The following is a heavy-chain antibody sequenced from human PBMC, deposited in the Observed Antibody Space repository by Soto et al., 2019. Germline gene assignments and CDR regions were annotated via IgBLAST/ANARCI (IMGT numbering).Heavy chain of an antibody. CDR2: ITSSSSTI. Sequence: GGSLRLSCAASGFTFSTYSMNWARQAPGTGLEWIAYITSSSSTIFYADSVKGRFTISRDNAKNSLYLQMNSLRDEDTSVYYCARDNGIAGSFDPWGQGTPVTVSS. V-gene: IGHV3-48*02. CDR1: GFTFSTYS. D-gene: IGHD6-13*01. CDR3: ARDNGIAGSFDP. J-gene: IGHJ5*02.